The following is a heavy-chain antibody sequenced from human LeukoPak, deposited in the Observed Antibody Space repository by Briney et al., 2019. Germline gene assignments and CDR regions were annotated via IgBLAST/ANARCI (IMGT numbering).Heavy chain of an antibody. CDR1: GYTFTGYY. V-gene: IGHV3-30*01. CDR2: ISYDGSNK. Sequence: SCKASGYTFTGYYMHWARQAPGKGLEWVAVISYDGSNKYYADSVKGRFTISRDNSKNTLYLQMNSLRAEDTAVYYCARDAASSGYYDYWGQGTLVTVSS. CDR3: ARDAASSGYYDY. J-gene: IGHJ4*02. D-gene: IGHD3-22*01.